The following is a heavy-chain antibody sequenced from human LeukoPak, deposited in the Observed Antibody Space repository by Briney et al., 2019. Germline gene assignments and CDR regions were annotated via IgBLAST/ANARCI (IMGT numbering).Heavy chain of an antibody. J-gene: IGHJ4*02. Sequence: SETLSLTCTVSGGSISSSSYYWGWIRQPPGKGLEWIGEINHSGSTNYNPSLKSRVTISVDTSKNQFSLKLSSVTAADTAVYYCARGRRLLAATTKNFDYWGQGTLVTVSS. CDR3: ARGRRLLAATTKNFDY. CDR2: INHSGST. CDR1: GGSISSSSYY. V-gene: IGHV4-39*07. D-gene: IGHD3-3*02.